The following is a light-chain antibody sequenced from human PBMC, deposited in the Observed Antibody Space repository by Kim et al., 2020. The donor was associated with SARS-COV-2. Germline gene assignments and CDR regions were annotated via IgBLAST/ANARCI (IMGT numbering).Light chain of an antibody. CDR1: SLRSYY. CDR3: NSRDSSGNHLEV. Sequence: SSELTQDPAVSVALGQTVRITCQGDSLRSYYASWYQQKPGQAPVLVIYGKNNRPSGIPDRFSGPSSGNTASLTITGAQAEDEADYYCNSRDSSGNHLEVF. J-gene: IGLJ2*01. V-gene: IGLV3-19*01. CDR2: GKN.